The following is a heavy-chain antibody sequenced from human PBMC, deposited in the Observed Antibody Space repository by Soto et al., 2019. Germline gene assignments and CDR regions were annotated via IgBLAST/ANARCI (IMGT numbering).Heavy chain of an antibody. V-gene: IGHV4-30-4*01. J-gene: IGHJ4*02. CDR1: GGSTSNVDYY. CDR2: IYYTVST. Sequence: PSETLSLTCTVSGGSTSNVDYYWSWIPQPPGNGLEWIGYIYYTVSTYYNPSLKSRVTISLDTSNNQFSLKLSSVTATDMAVFYCARDGGDYDSSAYQFDYWGQGTLVTVSS. D-gene: IGHD3-22*01. CDR3: ARDGGDYDSSAYQFDY.